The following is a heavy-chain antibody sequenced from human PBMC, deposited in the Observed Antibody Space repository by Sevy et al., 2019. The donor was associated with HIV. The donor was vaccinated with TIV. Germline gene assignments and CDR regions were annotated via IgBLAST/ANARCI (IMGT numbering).Heavy chain of an antibody. CDR3: ATAYSHCSGGSCYSGTSYMDV. V-gene: IGHV3-30*03. CDR2: ISYDVSNK. J-gene: IGHJ6*03. CDR1: GFTFSSYG. Sequence: GGSLRLSCAASGFTFSSYGMHWVRQAPGKGLEWVAVISYDVSNKYYADSVKGRFTISRDNSKNTLYLQMNSLRAEDTAVYYCATAYSHCSGGSCYSGTSYMDVWGKGTTVTVSS. D-gene: IGHD2-15*01.